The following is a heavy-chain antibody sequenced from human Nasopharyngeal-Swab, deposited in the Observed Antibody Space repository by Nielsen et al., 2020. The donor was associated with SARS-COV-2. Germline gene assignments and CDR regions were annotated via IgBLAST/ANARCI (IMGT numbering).Heavy chain of an antibody. V-gene: IGHV5-51*01. CDR2: IYPGDSDT. J-gene: IGHJ4*02. Sequence: GESLNISCKGSGYSFTSYWIDWVRQMPGKGLEWMGIIYPGDSDTRYSPSFQGQVTISADKSISTAYLQWSSLKASDTAMYYCTRDCGGDCYSFDYWGQGTLVTVSS. CDR3: TRDCGGDCYSFDY. CDR1: GYSFTSYW. D-gene: IGHD2-21*02.